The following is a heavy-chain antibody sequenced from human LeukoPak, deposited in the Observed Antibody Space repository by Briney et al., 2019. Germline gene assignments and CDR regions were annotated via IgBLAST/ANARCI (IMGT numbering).Heavy chain of an antibody. D-gene: IGHD4-23*01. CDR2: INPNSGGT. CDR1: GYTFTGYY. Sequence: ASVKVSCKASGYTFTGYYMHWVRQAPGQGLEWMGWINPNSGGTNYAQKFQGRVTMTRDTSISTAYMELSRLRSDDTAVYYCAEAYGGNPLRFDPWGQGTLVTVSS. CDR3: AEAYGGNPLRFDP. V-gene: IGHV1-2*02. J-gene: IGHJ5*02.